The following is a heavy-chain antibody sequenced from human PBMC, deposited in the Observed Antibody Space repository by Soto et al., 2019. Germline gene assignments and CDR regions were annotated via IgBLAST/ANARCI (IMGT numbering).Heavy chain of an antibody. J-gene: IGHJ5*02. V-gene: IGHV5-51*01. CDR3: ARRVVEWAGDCFWFDP. CDR1: GHSFTNYW. D-gene: IGHD2-21*02. CDR2: IYLGDSDA. Sequence: GESLKISCKGSGHSFTNYWIAWVRQMPGKGLEWMGIIYLGDSDARYSPSFQGQVTISADKSISTAYLQWSSLKASDTAMYYCARRVVEWAGDCFWFDPWGQGTLGTVSS.